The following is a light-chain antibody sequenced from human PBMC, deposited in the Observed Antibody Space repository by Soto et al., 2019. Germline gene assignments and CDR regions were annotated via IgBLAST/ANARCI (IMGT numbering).Light chain of an antibody. Sequence: QSALTQPRSVSGSPGQSVTISCTGTSSDVSGYNYVSWYQQYPGKAPKPMIYDVTKRPSGVPDRFSGSKSGNTASLTISGLQAEDEADYYCCSYAGSYTQVFGGGTKVTVL. CDR2: DVT. V-gene: IGLV2-11*01. CDR1: SSDVSGYNY. CDR3: CSYAGSYTQV. J-gene: IGLJ3*02.